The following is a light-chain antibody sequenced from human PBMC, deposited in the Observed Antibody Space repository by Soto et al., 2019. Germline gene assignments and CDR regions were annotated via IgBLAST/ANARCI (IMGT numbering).Light chain of an antibody. Sequence: DIQMTQSPSTLSASVGDRVTITCRASQSISGWLAWYQQKPGKAPKLLIYKASTLKSGVPSRFSGSGSGTDFTLTISSLQPDDFATYYCQHYNSYSEAFGQGTKVDIK. CDR3: QHYNSYSEA. V-gene: IGKV1-5*03. CDR2: KAS. CDR1: QSISGW. J-gene: IGKJ1*01.